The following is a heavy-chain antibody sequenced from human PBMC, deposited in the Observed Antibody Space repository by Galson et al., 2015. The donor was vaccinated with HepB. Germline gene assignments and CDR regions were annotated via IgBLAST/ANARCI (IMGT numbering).Heavy chain of an antibody. CDR1: GGTFSSYS. CDR2: IIPIFGTA. Sequence: SVKVSCKASGGTFSSYSIIWVRQAPGQGLEWMGGIIPIFGTANYAQKFQGRVTIAADESTSTAYMVLRSPGYEDTAVYYCSYFTSGSAEDLHYWGQGTLVTVSS. D-gene: IGHD3-10*01. V-gene: IGHV1-69*13. CDR3: SYFTSGSAEDLHY. J-gene: IGHJ1*01.